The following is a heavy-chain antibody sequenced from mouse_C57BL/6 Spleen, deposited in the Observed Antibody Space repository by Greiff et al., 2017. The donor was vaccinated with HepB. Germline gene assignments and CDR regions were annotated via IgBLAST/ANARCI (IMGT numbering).Heavy chain of an antibody. CDR3: VRDFYYYGSRYYAMDY. CDR1: GFTFNTYA. D-gene: IGHD1-1*01. Sequence: EVQLVESGGGLVQPKGSLKLSCAASGFTFNTYAMHWVRQAPGKGLEWVARIRSKSSNYATYYADSVKDRFTISRDDSQSMLYLQMNNLKTEDTAMYYCVRDFYYYGSRYYAMDYWGQGTSVTVSS. CDR2: IRSKSSNYAT. J-gene: IGHJ4*01. V-gene: IGHV10-3*01.